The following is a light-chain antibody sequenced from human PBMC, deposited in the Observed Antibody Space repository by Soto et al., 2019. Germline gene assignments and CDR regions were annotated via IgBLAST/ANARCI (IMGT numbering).Light chain of an antibody. CDR1: QIVSNNY. CDR2: GAS. V-gene: IGKV3-20*01. CDR3: QQYGSSGT. J-gene: IGKJ1*01. Sequence: EIVFTQSSGTLSLSPGERSTLSCRASQIVSNNYLAWYQQKPGQAPILLTYGASNRDTGIPDRFSGSGSGTDFTLSISRLEPEDLAVYYCQQYGSSGTLGQGTKVDIK.